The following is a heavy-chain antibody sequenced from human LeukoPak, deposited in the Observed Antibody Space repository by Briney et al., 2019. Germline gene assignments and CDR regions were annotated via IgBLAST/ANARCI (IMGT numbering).Heavy chain of an antibody. CDR2: ISSSGSII. Sequence: PGGSLRLSCAASGFTFSSFSMNWVRQAPGKGLEWVSYISSSGSIIYYADSVKGRFTISRDNAKDSLYLQMNSLRAEDTAVYYCARDRCSSTRCYLEYWGQGTLVTVSS. CDR3: ARDRCSSTRCYLEY. V-gene: IGHV3-48*04. D-gene: IGHD2-2*01. CDR1: GFTFSSFS. J-gene: IGHJ4*02.